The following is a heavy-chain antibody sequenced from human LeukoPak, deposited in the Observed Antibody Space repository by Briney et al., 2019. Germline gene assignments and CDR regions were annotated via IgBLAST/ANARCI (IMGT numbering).Heavy chain of an antibody. Sequence: PGGSLRLSCAASGFTFSSYGMHWVRQAPGKGLEWVAFIRYDGSNKYYADSVKGRFTISRDNSKNTLYLQMNSLRAEDTAVYYCAKEGIAARPGGYYFDYWGQGTLATVSS. CDR2: IRYDGSNK. D-gene: IGHD6-6*01. V-gene: IGHV3-30*02. CDR1: GFTFSSYG. J-gene: IGHJ4*02. CDR3: AKEGIAARPGGYYFDY.